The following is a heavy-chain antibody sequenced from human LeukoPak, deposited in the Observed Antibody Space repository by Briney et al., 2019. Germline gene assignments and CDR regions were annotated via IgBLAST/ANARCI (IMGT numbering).Heavy chain of an antibody. D-gene: IGHD6-19*01. V-gene: IGHV4-39*01. CDR3: ARGTRIAVAVYYFDY. CDR2: IYYSGST. J-gene: IGHJ4*02. CDR1: GGSISSSSYY. Sequence: SETLSPACTVSGGSISSSSYYWGWIRQPPGKGLEWIGSIYYSGSTYYNPSLKSRVTISVDTSKNQFSLKLSSVTAADTAVYYCARGTRIAVAVYYFDYWGQGTLVTVSS.